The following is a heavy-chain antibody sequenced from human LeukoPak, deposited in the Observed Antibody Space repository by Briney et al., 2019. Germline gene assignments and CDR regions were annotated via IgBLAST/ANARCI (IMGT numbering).Heavy chain of an antibody. CDR2: ISYDGINK. CDR3: AKEDKAAGLDY. Sequence: GGSLRLSCAASGFTFSSYGMHWVRQAPGKGLEWVAVISYDGINKYYAGSVKGRFTISRDNSKNTLYLQMNSLRTEDTAVYYCAKEDKAAGLDYWGQGTLVSVSS. CDR1: GFTFSSYG. V-gene: IGHV3-30*18. J-gene: IGHJ4*02. D-gene: IGHD6-13*01.